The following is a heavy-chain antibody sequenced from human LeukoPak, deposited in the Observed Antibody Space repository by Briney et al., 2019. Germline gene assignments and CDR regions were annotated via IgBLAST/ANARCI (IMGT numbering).Heavy chain of an antibody. CDR2: MNPNSGNT. CDR3: ARAMGFWSGYYYYYMDV. Sequence: ASVKVSCKASGYTFTSYDIHWVRQATGQGLEWMGWMNPNSGNTGYAQRFQGRVTITRNTSISTAYMELSSLRSEDTAVYYCARAMGFWSGYYYYYMDVWGKGTTVTVSS. V-gene: IGHV1-8*01. CDR1: GYTFTSYD. D-gene: IGHD3-3*01. J-gene: IGHJ6*03.